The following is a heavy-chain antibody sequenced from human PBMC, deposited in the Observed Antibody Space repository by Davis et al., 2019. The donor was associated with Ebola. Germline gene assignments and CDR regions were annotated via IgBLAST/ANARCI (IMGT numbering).Heavy chain of an antibody. CDR2: IYPGDSDT. Sequence: GESLKISCQGSGYSFTSYWIGWVRQMPGKGLEWMGIIYPGDSDTRYSPSFQGQVTISADKSISTAYLQWSSLKASDTAMYYCARGGITMMVVPRDYYYGLDVWGQGTTVTVSS. V-gene: IGHV5-51*01. CDR1: GYSFTSYW. J-gene: IGHJ6*02. D-gene: IGHD3-22*01. CDR3: ARGGITMMVVPRDYYYGLDV.